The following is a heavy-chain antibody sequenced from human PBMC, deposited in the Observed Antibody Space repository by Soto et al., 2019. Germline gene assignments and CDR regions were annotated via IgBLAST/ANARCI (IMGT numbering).Heavy chain of an antibody. D-gene: IGHD3-16*02. J-gene: IGHJ4*02. V-gene: IGHV1-18*01. Sequence: ASVTVSCKASGYTFTSYGIGWVRQAPGQGLEWMGWISAYNGNTNYAQKFQGRVTMTTDTSTSTAYMELRSLRSDDTAVYYCARAPYYDYIWGSYPAGAEYYFDYWGQGTLVTVS. CDR1: GYTFTSYG. CDR2: ISAYNGNT. CDR3: ARAPYYDYIWGSYPAGAEYYFDY.